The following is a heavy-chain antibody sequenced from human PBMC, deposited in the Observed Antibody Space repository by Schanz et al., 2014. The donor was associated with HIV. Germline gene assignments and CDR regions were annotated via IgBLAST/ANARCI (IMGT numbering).Heavy chain of an antibody. CDR2: ISWSSGNI. Sequence: EVQLVESGGALVQPGRSLRLSCAGSGFTFGNYAMHWVRQAPGKGLEWVSGISWSSGNIGYADSVKGRFTISRDNAKNSLYLQMSSLRREDTAFYYCAKGVSVAGSSYYFDYWGQGALVTVSS. CDR1: GFTFGNYA. V-gene: IGHV3-9*01. J-gene: IGHJ4*02. D-gene: IGHD6-19*01. CDR3: AKGVSVAGSSYYFDY.